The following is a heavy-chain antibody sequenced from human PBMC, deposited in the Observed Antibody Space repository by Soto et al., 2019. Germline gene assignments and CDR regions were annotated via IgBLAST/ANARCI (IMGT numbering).Heavy chain of an antibody. CDR1: GFDFSTYS. D-gene: IGHD3-3*01. CDR2: VSMDSDTI. J-gene: IGHJ6*02. CDR3: ARLYYDYV. V-gene: IGHV3-48*02. Sequence: GGSLRLSCNDSGFDFSTYSMNWVRQAPGKGLEWIAYVSMDSDTIQYADSVKGRFTISRDDPENSLYLQMKSLRDEDTATYYCARLYYDYVWGQGTTVTVSS.